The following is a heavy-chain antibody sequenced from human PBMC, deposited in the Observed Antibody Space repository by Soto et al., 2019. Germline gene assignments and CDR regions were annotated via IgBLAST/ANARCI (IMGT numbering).Heavy chain of an antibody. CDR2: INHSGST. J-gene: IGHJ4*02. CDR1: GGSFSGYY. V-gene: IGHV4-34*01. Sequence: NPSETLSLTCAVYGGSFSGYYWSWIRQPPGKGLEWIGEINHSGSTNYNPSLKSRVTISVDTSKNQFSLKLSSVTAADTAVYYCARGRSNDILTGYRNRLYFDYWGQGTLVTVSS. CDR3: ARGRSNDILTGYRNRLYFDY. D-gene: IGHD3-9*01.